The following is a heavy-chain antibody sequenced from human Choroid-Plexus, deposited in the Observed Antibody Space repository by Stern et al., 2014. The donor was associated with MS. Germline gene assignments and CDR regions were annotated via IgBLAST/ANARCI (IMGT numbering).Heavy chain of an antibody. D-gene: IGHD2-15*01. CDR2: ISYDGRDK. Sequence: VQLVESGGGVAQPGRPLILSCAASGFTFSNFGMHWVRQAPGKGLEWVALISYDGRDKYYADSVKGRFTIFRDNSKNTLYMHMNSLRAEDTAVYYCAKDRQWSTYFFDYWGQGSLFTVSS. CDR1: GFTFSNFG. V-gene: IGHV3-30*18. J-gene: IGHJ4*02. CDR3: AKDRQWSTYFFDY.